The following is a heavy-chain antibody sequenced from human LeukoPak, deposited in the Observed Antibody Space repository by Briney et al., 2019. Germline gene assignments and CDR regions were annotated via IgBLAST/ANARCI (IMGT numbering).Heavy chain of an antibody. D-gene: IGHD6-25*01. J-gene: IGHJ6*03. Sequence: GGSLRLSCAASGFTFDDYAMHWVRQAPGKGLERVSGISWNSGSIGYADSVKGRFTISRDNAKNSLYLQMNSLRAEDTALYYCAKDVVTGTGFFFIMDVWGKGTTVTVSS. CDR1: GFTFDDYA. V-gene: IGHV3-9*01. CDR3: AKDVVTGTGFFFIMDV. CDR2: ISWNSGSI.